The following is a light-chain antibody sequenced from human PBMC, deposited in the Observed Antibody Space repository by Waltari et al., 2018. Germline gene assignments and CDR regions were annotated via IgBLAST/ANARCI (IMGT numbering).Light chain of an antibody. Sequence: QSALTHPASVSGAPGQSVTISCTGTSSDFGVYNYVSWYQHHPGKAPKLIIYEVSIRPSGVSHRFSGSKSGNTASLTISGLQAEDEADYYCSSYTSNSRVFGAGTKLTVL. CDR3: SSYTSNSRV. CDR2: EVS. J-gene: IGLJ3*02. V-gene: IGLV2-14*01. CDR1: SSDFGVYNY.